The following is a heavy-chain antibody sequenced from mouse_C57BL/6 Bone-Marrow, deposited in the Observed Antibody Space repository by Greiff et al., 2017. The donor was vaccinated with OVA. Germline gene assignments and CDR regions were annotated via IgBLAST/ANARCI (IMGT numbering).Heavy chain of an antibody. Sequence: QVQLQQSGPELVKPGASVKISCKASGYAFSSSWMNWVKQRPGKGLEWIGRIYPGDGDTNYNGKVKGKATLTADKSSSTAYMQLSSLTSEDSAVYFCASSLTVDFDYWGQGTTLTVSS. J-gene: IGHJ2*01. D-gene: IGHD4-1*01. V-gene: IGHV1-82*01. CDR3: ASSLTVDFDY. CDR1: GYAFSSSW. CDR2: IYPGDGDT.